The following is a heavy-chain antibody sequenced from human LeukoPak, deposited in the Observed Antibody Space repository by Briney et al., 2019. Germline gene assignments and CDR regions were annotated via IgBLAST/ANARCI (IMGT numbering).Heavy chain of an antibody. D-gene: IGHD3-22*01. CDR3: ARGSYDSSGYYSIDY. CDR1: GYTFTGYY. CDR2: INPNSGGT. Sequence: ASVKVSCKSSGYTFTGYYMHWVRQAPGQGLEWMGRINPNSGGTNYAQKFRGRVTMTRDTSISTAYMELSRLRSDDTAVYYCARGSYDSSGYYSIDYWGQGTLVTVSS. V-gene: IGHV1-2*06. J-gene: IGHJ4*02.